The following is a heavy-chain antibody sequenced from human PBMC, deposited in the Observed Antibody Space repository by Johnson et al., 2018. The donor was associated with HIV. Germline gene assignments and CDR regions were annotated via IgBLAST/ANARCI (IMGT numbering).Heavy chain of an antibody. CDR2: ISHDGYNE. D-gene: IGHD6-13*01. V-gene: IGHV3-30*18. J-gene: IGHJ3*02. Sequence: QMQLVESGGGLVQPGGSLRLSCSASGFTFSSYAMSWVRQAPGKGLEWVAVISHDGYNEDSADSVKGRFPISRDNSKNTLYLQMNSLRVEDTALYYCAKDTEAAAGTDDAFDIWGQGTMVTVSS. CDR1: GFTFSSYA. CDR3: AKDTEAAAGTDDAFDI.